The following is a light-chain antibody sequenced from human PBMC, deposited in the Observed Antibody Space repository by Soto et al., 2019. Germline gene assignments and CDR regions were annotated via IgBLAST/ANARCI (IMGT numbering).Light chain of an antibody. CDR1: QTVSVY. V-gene: IGKV1-39*01. J-gene: IGKJ3*01. CDR2: SAS. Sequence: DIQITQSPSSLSSSVGDRVTITCRSSQTVSVYLNWYRQEPGKAPKLLIFSASTLQSGVPPRFSSSGSGTDFTLTISNLQPEDFATYYCQQSYSTPFTFGPGTKVDIK. CDR3: QQSYSTPFT.